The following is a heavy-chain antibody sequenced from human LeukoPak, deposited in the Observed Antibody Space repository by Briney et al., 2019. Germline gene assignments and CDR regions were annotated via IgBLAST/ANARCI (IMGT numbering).Heavy chain of an antibody. V-gene: IGHV3-7*01. D-gene: IGHD3-10*01. Sequence: GGSLRLSCAASGFTFSSYWMSWVRQAPGEGLEWVANIKQDGSEKYYVDSVKGRFTISRDNAKNSLYLQMNSLRAEDTAVYYCARMTEGGYFGYWGQGTLVTVSS. CDR1: GFTFSSYW. CDR3: ARMTEGGYFGY. J-gene: IGHJ4*02. CDR2: IKQDGSEK.